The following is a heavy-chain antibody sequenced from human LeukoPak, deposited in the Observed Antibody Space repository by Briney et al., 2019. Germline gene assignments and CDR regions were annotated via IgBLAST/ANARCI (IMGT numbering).Heavy chain of an antibody. Sequence: SVKVSCKASGGTFSSYAISWVRQAPGQGLEWMGGIVPIFGTANYAQKFQGRVTITTDESTSTAYMELSSLRSEDTAVYYCARGGLMTTVTTELDYWGQGTLVTVSS. CDR2: IVPIFGTA. D-gene: IGHD4-17*01. V-gene: IGHV1-69*05. CDR3: ARGGLMTTVTTELDY. J-gene: IGHJ4*02. CDR1: GGTFSSYA.